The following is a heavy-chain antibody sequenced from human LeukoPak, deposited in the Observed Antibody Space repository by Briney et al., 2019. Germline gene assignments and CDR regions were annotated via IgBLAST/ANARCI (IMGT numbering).Heavy chain of an antibody. D-gene: IGHD3-3*01. CDR3: ARDRSGYANDAFDF. V-gene: IGHV3-30-3*01. J-gene: IGHJ3*01. CDR2: LSYGGTNK. Sequence: GGSLRLSCAASGFTFSDYAMHWVRQAPGKGLEWVAVLSYGGTNKYYADSVNGRFTIYRDNSKNTMFLQMNSLRAEDTAVYHCARDRSGYANDAFDFWGQGTMVTVSS. CDR1: GFTFSDYA.